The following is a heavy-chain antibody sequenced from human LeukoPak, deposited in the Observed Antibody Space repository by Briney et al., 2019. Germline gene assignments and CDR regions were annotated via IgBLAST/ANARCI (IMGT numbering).Heavy chain of an antibody. CDR1: GGSLSSSNW. V-gene: IGHV4-4*02. Sequence: SGTLSLTCAVSGGSLSSSNWWSWVRQPPGKGLEWLGEIYHSGSTNYNPSLKSRVTISVDKSKNQFSLKLSSVTAADTAVYYCATTLYCSGGSCYSEGWFDPWGQGTLVTVSS. D-gene: IGHD2-15*01. CDR2: IYHSGST. CDR3: ATTLYCSGGSCYSEGWFDP. J-gene: IGHJ5*02.